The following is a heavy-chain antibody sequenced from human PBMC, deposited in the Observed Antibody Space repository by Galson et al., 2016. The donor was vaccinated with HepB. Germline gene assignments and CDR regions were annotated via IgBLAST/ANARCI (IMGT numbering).Heavy chain of an antibody. Sequence: SLRLSCAASGFIFSRYAMSWVRQAPGKGLEWVSAISKSGDYTYYADSVKGRFTISRDNSNNTLYLQMNSLRAEDTALYYCVKTQGYSTGWYGMDVWGQGTTVTVSS. CDR1: GFIFSRYA. CDR2: ISKSGDYT. CDR3: VKTQGYSTGWYGMDV. J-gene: IGHJ6*02. D-gene: IGHD6-19*01. V-gene: IGHV3-23*01.